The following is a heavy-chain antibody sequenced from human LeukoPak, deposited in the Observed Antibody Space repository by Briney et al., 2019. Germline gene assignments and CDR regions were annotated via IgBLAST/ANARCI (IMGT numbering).Heavy chain of an antibody. CDR2: IQYDGSNK. CDR1: RFTFSRYG. CDR3: ARDPENYGPGSYAH. Sequence: GGSLRLSCTASRFTFSRYGMHWVRQAPGKGLEWMTFIQYDGSNKYYADSVKGRFTISRDNSKNTLYLQMNSLRAEDTAVYYCARDPENYGPGSYAHWGQGTLVTVSS. V-gene: IGHV3-30*02. J-gene: IGHJ4*02. D-gene: IGHD3-10*01.